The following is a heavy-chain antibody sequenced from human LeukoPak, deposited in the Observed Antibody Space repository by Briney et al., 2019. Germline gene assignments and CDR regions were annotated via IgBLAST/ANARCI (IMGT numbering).Heavy chain of an antibody. J-gene: IGHJ3*02. Sequence: GGSLRLSCGASRFTFSNYWMSWVRQAPGKGLEWVANIKEDGSEKDYVDSVKGRFTISRDNAKNSLYLQMNSLRAEDTAVYYCARDLVVVINDAFDIWGQGTMVTVSS. V-gene: IGHV3-7*01. CDR2: IKEDGSEK. D-gene: IGHD3-22*01. CDR1: RFTFSNYW. CDR3: ARDLVVVINDAFDI.